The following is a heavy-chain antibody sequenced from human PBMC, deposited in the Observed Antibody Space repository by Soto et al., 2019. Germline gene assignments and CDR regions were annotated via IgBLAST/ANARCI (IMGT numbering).Heavy chain of an antibody. Sequence: GVLRLSCADSGFTFSSYAMSWVRQAPGKGLEWVSAISGSGGSTYYADSVKGRFTISRDNSKNTLYLQMNSLRAEDTAVYYCAKKAYCGGDCSGGDDYWGQGTLVTVSS. D-gene: IGHD2-21*02. J-gene: IGHJ4*02. V-gene: IGHV3-23*01. CDR3: AKKAYCGGDCSGGDDY. CDR2: ISGSGGST. CDR1: GFTFSSYA.